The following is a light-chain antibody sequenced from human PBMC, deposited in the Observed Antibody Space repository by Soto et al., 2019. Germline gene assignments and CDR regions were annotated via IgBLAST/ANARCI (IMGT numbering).Light chain of an antibody. J-gene: IGLJ2*01. CDR3: QSYDSSLSVV. V-gene: IGLV1-40*01. Sequence: QSVLTQPPSVSGAPGQRVTISCTGSSSNIGAGYDVRWYQQLPGTAPKLLIYGNSNRPSGVPDRFSGSKSGTSASLAITGIQAEDEADYYCQSYDSSLSVVFGGGTKLTVL. CDR2: GNS. CDR1: SSNIGAGYD.